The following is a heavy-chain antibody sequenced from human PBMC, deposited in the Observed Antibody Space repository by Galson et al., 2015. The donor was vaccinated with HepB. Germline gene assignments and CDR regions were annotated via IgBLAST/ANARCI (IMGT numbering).Heavy chain of an antibody. D-gene: IGHD6-6*01. Sequence: SETLSLTCAVYGGSFSGYYWSWIRQPPGKGLEWIGEINHSGSTNYNPSLKSRVTISVDTSKNQFSLKLSSVTAADTAVYYCARGLPTGHSSSVSGMDVWGQGTTVTVSS. CDR1: GGSFSGYY. CDR2: INHSGST. J-gene: IGHJ6*02. CDR3: ARGLPTGHSSSVSGMDV. V-gene: IGHV4-34*01.